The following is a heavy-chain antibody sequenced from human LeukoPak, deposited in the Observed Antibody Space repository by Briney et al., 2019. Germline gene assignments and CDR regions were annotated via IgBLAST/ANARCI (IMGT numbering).Heavy chain of an antibody. CDR3: ARGYYDFWSGYPNFDY. J-gene: IGHJ4*02. CDR2: INHSGST. D-gene: IGHD3-3*01. CDR1: GGSFSGYY. V-gene: IGHV4-34*01. Sequence: PSETLSLTCAVYGGSFSGYYWSWIRQPPGKGLEWIGEINHSGSTNYNPSLKSRVTISVDTSKNQLSLKLSSVTAADTAVYYCARGYYDFWSGYPNFDYWGQGTLVTVSS.